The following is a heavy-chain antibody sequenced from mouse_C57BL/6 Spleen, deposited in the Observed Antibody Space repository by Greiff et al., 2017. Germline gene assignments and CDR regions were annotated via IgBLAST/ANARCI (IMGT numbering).Heavy chain of an antibody. CDR1: GFNIKDYY. Sequence: VQLKQSGAELVKPGASVKLSCTASGFNIKDYYMHWVKQRTEQGLEWIGRIVPEDGGTKYAPKFQGKATITADTSSNTAHLQLSNLTSEDTAVYYWSWYYGSSSFWYFCVWGTGTTVSVSS. CDR3: SWYYGSSSFWYFCV. V-gene: IGHV14-2*01. J-gene: IGHJ1*03. D-gene: IGHD1-1*01. CDR2: IVPEDGGT.